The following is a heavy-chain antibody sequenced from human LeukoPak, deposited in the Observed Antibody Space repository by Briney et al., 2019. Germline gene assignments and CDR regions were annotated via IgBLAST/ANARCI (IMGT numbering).Heavy chain of an antibody. J-gene: IGHJ4*02. Sequence: GGSLRLSCVVSGFAFSNYSMRWVRLAPGKGLEWVSSISNSGSHIYDADSVKGRFTISRDNAKNSLFLQMNSLRAEDAAVYYCATLLLGPTEGYWGQGTLVTVSS. CDR2: ISNSGSHI. D-gene: IGHD3-16*01. V-gene: IGHV3-21*01. CDR3: ATLLLGPTEGY. CDR1: GFAFSNYS.